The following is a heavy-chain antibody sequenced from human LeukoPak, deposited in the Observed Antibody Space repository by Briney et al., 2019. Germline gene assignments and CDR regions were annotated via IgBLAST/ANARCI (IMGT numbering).Heavy chain of an antibody. D-gene: IGHD4/OR15-4a*01. V-gene: IGHV3-21*06. CDR3: ARDPNADYNWYFDL. Sequence: GGSLRLSCAASGFTFSNYIMNWVRQAPGKGPEWVSSISTGGRAVYYADSVKGRFTISRDNAKNSLYLQMDSLRAEDTAVYYCARDPNADYNWYFDLWGRGTLVTVSS. J-gene: IGHJ2*01. CDR1: GFTFSNYI. CDR2: ISTGGRAV.